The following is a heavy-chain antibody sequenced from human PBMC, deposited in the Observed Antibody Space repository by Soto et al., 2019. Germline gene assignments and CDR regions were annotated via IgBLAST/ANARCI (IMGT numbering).Heavy chain of an antibody. Sequence: ASVKVSCKASGYTFTSYGISWVRQAPGQGLEWMGWISAYNGNTNYAQKLQGRVTMTTDTSTSTAYMELRSLRSDDTAVYYCARGSDDCSKSRSTYSGYWGQGTLVTVSS. CDR1: GYTFTSYG. D-gene: IGHD4-4*01. CDR3: ARGSDDCSKSRSTYSGY. J-gene: IGHJ4*02. CDR2: ISAYNGNT. V-gene: IGHV1-18*01.